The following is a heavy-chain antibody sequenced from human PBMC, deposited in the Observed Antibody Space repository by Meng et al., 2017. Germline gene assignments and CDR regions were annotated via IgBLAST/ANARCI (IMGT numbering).Heavy chain of an antibody. J-gene: IGHJ4*02. CDR1: GYTFPDYW. CDR2: INPKSGDT. D-gene: IGHD6-13*01. Sequence: QGQMVQDWAEGKKPGASVKVSCKASGYTFPDYWLHWVRRAPGQGLEWMGRINPKSGDTHYAQRFQGRVTMTGDTSISTAYMELSGLRSDDTAMYYCARDEDISAAGKLFGDYWGQGTLVTVSS. CDR3: ARDEDISAAGKLFGDY. V-gene: IGHV1-2*06.